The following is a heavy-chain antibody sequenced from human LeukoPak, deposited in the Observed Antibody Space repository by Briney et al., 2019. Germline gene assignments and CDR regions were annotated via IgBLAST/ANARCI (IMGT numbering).Heavy chain of an antibody. Sequence: PGGSLRLSCAASDFSFSRYWMTWVRQAPGKGLEWVANIKGDGSLKYYVDSVKGRFTISRDNAQNSLYLQMDSLRAEDTAIYYCTRDSNFYSNFFYDVLYIWGKGTVVTVS. J-gene: IGHJ3*02. D-gene: IGHD4-11*01. CDR2: IKGDGSLK. V-gene: IGHV3-7*01. CDR3: TRDSNFYSNFFYDVLYI. CDR1: DFSFSRYW.